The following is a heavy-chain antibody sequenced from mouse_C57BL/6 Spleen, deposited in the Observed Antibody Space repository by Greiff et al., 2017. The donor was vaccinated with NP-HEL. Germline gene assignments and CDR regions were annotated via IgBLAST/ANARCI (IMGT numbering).Heavy chain of an antibody. CDR3: AVGGIYYYGSSYAFAY. CDR1: GYTFTSYW. D-gene: IGHD1-1*01. V-gene: IGHV1-74*01. CDR2: IHPSDSDT. J-gene: IGHJ3*01. Sequence: QVQLQQPGAELVKPGASVKVSCKASGYTFTSYWMHWVKQRPGQGLEWIGRIHPSDSDTNYNQKFKGKATLTVDKPSSTAYMQLSSLTSEDSAVYYCAVGGIYYYGSSYAFAYWGQGTLVTVSA.